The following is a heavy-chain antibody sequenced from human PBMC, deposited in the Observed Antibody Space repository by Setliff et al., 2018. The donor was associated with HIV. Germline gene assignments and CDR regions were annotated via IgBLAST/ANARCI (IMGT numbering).Heavy chain of an antibody. CDR1: GGSISTYY. J-gene: IGHJ3*02. V-gene: IGHV4-59*08. Sequence: PSETLSLTCNVSGGSISTYYWSWIRQPPGKGLEWLGYVSYSGSTNFNPSPESRLAMSVDMSKNHFSLKLRSVTAADTAVYYCARHGHFYDSSSSDAFDIWGHGTMVTVSS. CDR2: VSYSGST. CDR3: ARHGHFYDSSSSDAFDI. D-gene: IGHD3-22*01.